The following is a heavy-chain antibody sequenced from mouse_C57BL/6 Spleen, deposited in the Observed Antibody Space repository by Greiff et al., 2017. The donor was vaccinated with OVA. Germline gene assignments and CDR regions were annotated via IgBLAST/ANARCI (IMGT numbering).Heavy chain of an antibody. CDR3: ARRGDGYDY. CDR2: IYPGDGDT. D-gene: IGHD2-3*01. Sequence: QVQLQQSGPELVKPGASVKISCKASGYAFSSSWMNWVKQRPGKGLEWIGRIYPGDGDTNYNGKFKGKATLTADKSSSTAYMQLSSLTSEDSAVYFCARRGDGYDYWGQGTTLTVSS. V-gene: IGHV1-82*01. CDR1: GYAFSSSW. J-gene: IGHJ2*01.